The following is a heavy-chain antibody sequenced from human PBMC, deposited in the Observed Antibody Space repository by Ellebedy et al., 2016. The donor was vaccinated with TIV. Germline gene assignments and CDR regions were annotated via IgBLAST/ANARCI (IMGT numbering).Heavy chain of an antibody. Sequence: GESLKISCAASGFTFGSLGMHWVRQAPGKGLEWVAVIWFDGSHTYYVDSVKGRFTISRDNSKNTLYLQMSSLRAEDTAVYYCAKGHRFGELPFDYWGQGTLVTVSS. CDR1: GFTFGSLG. CDR2: IWFDGSHT. CDR3: AKGHRFGELPFDY. J-gene: IGHJ4*02. V-gene: IGHV3-33*06. D-gene: IGHD3-10*01.